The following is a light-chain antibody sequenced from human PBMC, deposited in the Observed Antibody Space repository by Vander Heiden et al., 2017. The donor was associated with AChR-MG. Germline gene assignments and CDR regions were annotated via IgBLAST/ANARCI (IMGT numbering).Light chain of an antibody. CDR3: QQANSFPRT. CDR1: QNVNYW. J-gene: IGKJ1*01. Sequence: DIQMTQSPSSVSASVGDRVTITCRASQNVNYWLAWYQQKPGKAPILLIYAASSLQSGVPSRFSGSGSGTDFTLTISSLQPEDFATYYCQQANSFPRTFGQGTMVEIK. V-gene: IGKV1-12*01. CDR2: AAS.